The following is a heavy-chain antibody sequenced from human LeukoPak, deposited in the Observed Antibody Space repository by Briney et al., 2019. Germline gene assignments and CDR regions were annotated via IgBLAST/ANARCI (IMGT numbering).Heavy chain of an antibody. Sequence: LSLTCTVSGGSINNYNYYWSWIRQPPGKGLEWVSYISSSSSYIYYADSVKGRFTISRDNTKNSLYLQMNSLRAEDTAVYYGAKDGGSDPDSFDIWGQGTMVTVSS. CDR2: ISSSSSYI. CDR1: GGSINNYNYY. V-gene: IGHV3-11*06. J-gene: IGHJ3*02. D-gene: IGHD2-15*01. CDR3: AKDGGSDPDSFDI.